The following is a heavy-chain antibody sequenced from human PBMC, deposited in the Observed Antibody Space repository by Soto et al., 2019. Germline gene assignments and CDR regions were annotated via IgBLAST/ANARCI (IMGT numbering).Heavy chain of an antibody. V-gene: IGHV3-7*01. CDR3: ARPPTTGWQPLINGY. CDR1: GFTFSNYW. J-gene: IGHJ4*02. Sequence: PGGSLRLSCAASGFTFSNYWMTWVRQAPGKGLEWVANIKQDGSEKYYVDSVKGRFTISRDNAKNSLYLQMNSLRAEDTALYYCARPPTTGWQPLINGYWGQGTPVTVSS. CDR2: IKQDGSEK. D-gene: IGHD2-15*01.